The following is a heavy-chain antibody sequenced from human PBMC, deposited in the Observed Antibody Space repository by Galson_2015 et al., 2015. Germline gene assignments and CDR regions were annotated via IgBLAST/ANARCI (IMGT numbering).Heavy chain of an antibody. Sequence: SLRLSCAASGFTFSIYSMNWVRQAPGKGLEWISYITRSSTPISYGDSVKGRFTIFRDNAKNSLYLQMYSLRDEDTAVYYCARSVEGSLDYGGQGSLVPVSS. V-gene: IGHV3-48*02. CDR1: GFTFSIYS. CDR3: ARSVEGSLDY. J-gene: IGHJ4*02. CDR2: ITRSSTPI.